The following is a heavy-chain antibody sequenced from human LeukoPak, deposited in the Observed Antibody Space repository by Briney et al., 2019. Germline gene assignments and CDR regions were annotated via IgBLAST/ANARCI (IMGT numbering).Heavy chain of an antibody. CDR2: ISGSGDST. D-gene: IGHD3-10*01. CDR3: AKSGGLSGSERLPMDV. J-gene: IGHJ6*02. Sequence: GGSLRLSCAASGFTFSSYAMSWVRQGPGKGLEWVSGISGSGDSTYYADSAKGRFTISRDNSKNTLYLQMNTLRAEDTAVYFCAKSGGLSGSERLPMDVWGQGTTVTVSS. CDR1: GFTFSSYA. V-gene: IGHV3-23*01.